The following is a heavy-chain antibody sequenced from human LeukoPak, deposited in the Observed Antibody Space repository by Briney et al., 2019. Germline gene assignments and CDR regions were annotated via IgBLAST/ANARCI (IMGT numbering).Heavy chain of an antibody. CDR2: TSYNGRES. D-gene: IGHD3-16*01. CDR3: AKATSPYDYVWGTSD. V-gene: IGHV3-30*18. J-gene: IGHJ1*01. CDR1: GYTFTGYY. Sequence: GSVKVSCKASGYTFTGYYMHWVRQAPGKGLEWVAVTSYNGRESYYVDSVKGRFTISRDNSKNTLYLQMNSVTTDDTAVYYCAKATSPYDYVWGTSDWGQGTLVTVSS.